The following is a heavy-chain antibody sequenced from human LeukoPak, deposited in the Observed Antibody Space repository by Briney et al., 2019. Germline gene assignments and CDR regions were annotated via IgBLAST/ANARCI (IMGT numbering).Heavy chain of an antibody. V-gene: IGHV4-34*01. D-gene: IGHD6-19*01. Sequence: SETLSLTCAVYGGSFSNYYWSWIRQPPGKGLEWIGEIHHSGSTNYNPSLKSRVTISVDTSKNQFSLKLSSVTAADTAVYYCARVRSRWGSSGWYLDYWGQGTLVTVSS. CDR1: GGSFSNYY. CDR3: ARVRSRWGSSGWYLDY. CDR2: IHHSGST. J-gene: IGHJ4*02.